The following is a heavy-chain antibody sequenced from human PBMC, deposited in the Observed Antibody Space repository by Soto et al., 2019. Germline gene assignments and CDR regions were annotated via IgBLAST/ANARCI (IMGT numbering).Heavy chain of an antibody. V-gene: IGHV1-2*02. CDR1: GYTFTGYY. J-gene: IGHJ4*02. CDR3: ARITMVRGVPDY. Sequence: KVSCKASGYTFTGYYMHWVRQAPGQGLEWMGWINPNSGGTNYAQKFQGRVTMTRDTSISTAYMELSRLRSDDTAVYYCARITMVRGVPDYWGQGTLVTVSS. D-gene: IGHD3-10*01. CDR2: INPNSGGT.